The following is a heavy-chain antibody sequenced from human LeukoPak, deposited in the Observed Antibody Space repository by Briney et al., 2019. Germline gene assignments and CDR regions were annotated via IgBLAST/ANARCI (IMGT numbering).Heavy chain of an antibody. J-gene: IGHJ4*02. CDR3: ARPTHRLTVTTPIDY. CDR2: INPYTGAT. Sequence: ASVKVSCKPSGYTFTGFYIRWVRQAPGQGLEWMGWINPYTGATKYSQNFSDRVTMTRDTSISTAYMELSSLKSDDTAVYYCARPTHRLTVTTPIDYWGKGTLVTVSS. D-gene: IGHD4-17*01. CDR1: GYTFTGFY. V-gene: IGHV1-2*02.